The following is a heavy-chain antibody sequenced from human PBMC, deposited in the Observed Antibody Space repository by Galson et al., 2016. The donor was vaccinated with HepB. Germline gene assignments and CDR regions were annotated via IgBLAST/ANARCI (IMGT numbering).Heavy chain of an antibody. CDR3: ARGYGDYEILTGPTGYYFDY. Sequence: TLSLTCSVSGASISSGGYYWSWIRQHPGKVLEWIGYIYYGGSTYYNPSLKSRVTISLDTSKNQFSLKLSSVTAADTAVYYCARGYGDYEILTGPTGYYFDYWGQGTLVTVSS. CDR1: GASISSGGYY. D-gene: IGHD3-9*01. V-gene: IGHV4-31*03. CDR2: IYYGGST. J-gene: IGHJ4*02.